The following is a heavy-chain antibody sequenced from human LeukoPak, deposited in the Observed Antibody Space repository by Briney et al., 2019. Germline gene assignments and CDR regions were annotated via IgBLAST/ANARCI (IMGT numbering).Heavy chain of an antibody. V-gene: IGHV4-39*07. D-gene: IGHD6-13*01. Sequence: SETLSLTCTVSGGSISSSSYYWGWIRQPPGKGLEWLGTMYYSGSTYYNPSLKSRVTISVDTSKNQFSLKLSSVTAADTAVYYCASYLERSSSWPYFDYWGQGTLVTVSS. CDR1: GGSISSSSYY. CDR3: ASYLERSSSWPYFDY. CDR2: MYYSGST. J-gene: IGHJ4*02.